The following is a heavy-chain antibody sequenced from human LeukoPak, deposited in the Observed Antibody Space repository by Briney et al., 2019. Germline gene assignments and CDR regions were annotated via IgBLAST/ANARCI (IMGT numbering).Heavy chain of an antibody. CDR3: AKEGMGGIAAAGTEEH. V-gene: IGHV3-23*01. CDR2: ISGSGGST. D-gene: IGHD6-13*01. CDR1: GFTFSSYA. Sequence: GGSLRLSCAASGFTFSSYAMSWVRQAPGKGLEWVPAISGSGGSTYYADSVKGRFTISRDNSKNTLYLQMNSLRAEDTAVYYCAKEGMGGIAAAGTEEHWGQGTLVTVSS. J-gene: IGHJ4*02.